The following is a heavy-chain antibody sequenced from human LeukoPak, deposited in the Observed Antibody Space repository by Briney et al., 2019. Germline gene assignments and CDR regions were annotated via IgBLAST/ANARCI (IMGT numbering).Heavy chain of an antibody. V-gene: IGHV4-39*02. CDR1: GGSISTSDYY. D-gene: IGHD1-26*01. CDR3: ARGRYSGSKVDY. CDR2: IYYSGGT. Sequence: PSETLSLTCTVSGGSISTSDYYWGWIRQPPGKGLEWIGNIYYSGGTDYNPSLKSRVTISVDTSKNQFSLKVSSVTAADTAVYYCARGRYSGSKVDYWGQGTLVTVSS. J-gene: IGHJ4*02.